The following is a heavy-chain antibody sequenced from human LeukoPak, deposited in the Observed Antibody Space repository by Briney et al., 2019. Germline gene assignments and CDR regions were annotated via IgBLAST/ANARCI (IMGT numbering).Heavy chain of an antibody. CDR2: ISGSGSGGST. CDR3: AKVASGSYYNWPFDY. CDR1: GFTFSSSA. J-gene: IGHJ4*02. D-gene: IGHD1-26*01. Sequence: GGSLRLSCAASGFTFSSSAMSWVRQAPGKGLEWVSNISGSGSGGSTYYADSVKGRFTISRDNSKNTLYLQMNSLRAEDTAVYYCAKVASGSYYNWPFDYWGQGTLVTVSS. V-gene: IGHV3-23*01.